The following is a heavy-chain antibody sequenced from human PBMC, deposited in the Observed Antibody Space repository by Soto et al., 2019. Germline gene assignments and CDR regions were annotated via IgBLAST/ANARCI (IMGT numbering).Heavy chain of an antibody. V-gene: IGHV3-30*18. CDR1: GFNFGTYG. CDR3: AKGPYYGSGTCDY. D-gene: IGHD3-10*01. J-gene: IGHJ4*02. Sequence: GGSLRLSCAASGFNFGTYGMHWVRQAPGKGLEWVAVTSYDGSNKWYADSVEGRFTISRDNSKNTLYLQMNSLRTEDTAVYYCAKGPYYGSGTCDYWGQGTLVTV. CDR2: TSYDGSNK.